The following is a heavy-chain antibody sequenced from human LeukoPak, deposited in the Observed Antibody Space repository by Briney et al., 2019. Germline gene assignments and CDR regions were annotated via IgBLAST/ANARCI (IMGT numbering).Heavy chain of an antibody. D-gene: IGHD3-22*01. Sequence: PGGSLRLSCAASGFTFSNYWMSWVRQAPGKGLEWVANIKQDGSEKYYVDSVKGRFTISRDNAKNSLYLQMNSLRAEDTAVYYCARLRYYDSSGYHFDYWGQGTLVTVSS. CDR2: IKQDGSEK. V-gene: IGHV3-7*01. CDR1: GFTFSNYW. J-gene: IGHJ4*02. CDR3: ARLRYYDSSGYHFDY.